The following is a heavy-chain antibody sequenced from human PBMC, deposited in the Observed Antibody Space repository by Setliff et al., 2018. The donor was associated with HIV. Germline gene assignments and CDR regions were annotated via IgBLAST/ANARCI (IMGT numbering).Heavy chain of an antibody. V-gene: IGHV4-59*12. J-gene: IGHJ4*02. Sequence: PSETLSLTCTVSGGSITGYYWSWIRQPPGKGLEWIGWIYYSGNTRYNPSLESRLTISVDTSKNHFSLMLNSVTAADTAVYFCARGGAVSADFDSWGQGTLVTVSS. CDR3: ARGGAVSADFDS. CDR1: GGSITGYY. CDR2: IYYSGNT. D-gene: IGHD3-16*01.